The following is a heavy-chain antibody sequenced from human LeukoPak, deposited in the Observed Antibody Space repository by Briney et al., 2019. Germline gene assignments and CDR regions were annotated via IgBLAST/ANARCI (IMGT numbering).Heavy chain of an antibody. CDR2: IIPIFGTA. J-gene: IGHJ4*02. D-gene: IGHD5-24*01. V-gene: IGHV1-69*05. CDR3: ARGTRDGYNTPFDY. CDR1: GGTFSSYA. Sequence: SVKVSCKASGGTFSSYAISWVRQAPGQGLEWIGGIIPIFGTANYAQKFQGRVTITTDESTSTAYMELSSLRSEDTAVYYCARGTRDGYNTPFDYWGQGTLVTVSS.